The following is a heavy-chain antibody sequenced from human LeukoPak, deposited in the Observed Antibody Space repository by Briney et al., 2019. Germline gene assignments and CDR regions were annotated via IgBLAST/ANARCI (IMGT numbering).Heavy chain of an antibody. V-gene: IGHV3-49*04. J-gene: IGHJ2*01. CDR3: ARGRTTVELWYLDL. CDR2: IRSKAFGERT. Sequence: GGSLRLSCTASGFTFGDYAMSWVRQAPGKGLEWVGFIRSKAFGERTEYATSVKGIFTVSRDDSKSVAYLQMNSPKTEDTAVYYCARGRTTVELWYLDLWGRGTLVTVSS. CDR1: GFTFGDYA. D-gene: IGHD4-23*01.